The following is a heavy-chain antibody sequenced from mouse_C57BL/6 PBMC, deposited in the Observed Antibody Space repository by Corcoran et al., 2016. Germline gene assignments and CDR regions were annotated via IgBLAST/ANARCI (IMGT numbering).Heavy chain of an antibody. CDR2: INPNNGGT. CDR1: GYTFTDYY. Sequence: EVQLQQSGPELVKPGASVKISCKASGYTFTDYYMNWVKQSHGKSLEWIGDINPNNGGTSYNQKFKGKATLTVDKSSSTAYMELRSLTSEDSAVYYCAQEIAYWGQETLVTVSA. CDR3: AQEIAY. J-gene: IGHJ3*01. V-gene: IGHV1-26*01.